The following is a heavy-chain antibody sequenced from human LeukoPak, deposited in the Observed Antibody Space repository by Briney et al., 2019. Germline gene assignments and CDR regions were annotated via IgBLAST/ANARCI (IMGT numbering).Heavy chain of an antibody. D-gene: IGHD1-20*01. J-gene: IGHJ4*02. Sequence: PGGSLRLSCAASGFTFSSYAIHWVRQAPGKGLEWVASISYDGSEVYYADSVKGRFTISRDNSKNTVSLRMNSLRAEDTAVYSCTLEYNNSGFDYWGQGTLVTVSS. CDR1: GFTFSSYA. CDR2: ISYDGSEV. CDR3: TLEYNNSGFDY. V-gene: IGHV3-30-3*01.